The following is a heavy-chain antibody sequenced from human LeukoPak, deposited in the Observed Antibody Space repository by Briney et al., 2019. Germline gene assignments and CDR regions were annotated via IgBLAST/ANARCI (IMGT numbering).Heavy chain of an antibody. J-gene: IGHJ6*02. CDR2: INHNGNVN. CDR1: GFTFNSYA. V-gene: IGHV3-7*03. CDR3: ARGGGLDV. Sequence: GGSLRLSCAASGFTFNSYAMNWARQAPGKGLEWVASINHNGNVNYYVDSVKGRFTISRDNAKNSLYLQMSNLRAEDTAVYFCARGGGLDVWGQGATVTVSS. D-gene: IGHD3-16*01.